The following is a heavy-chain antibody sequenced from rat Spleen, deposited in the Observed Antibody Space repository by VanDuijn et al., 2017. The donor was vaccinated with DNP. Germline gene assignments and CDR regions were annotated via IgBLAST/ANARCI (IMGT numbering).Heavy chain of an antibody. Sequence: EVQLQESGPGLVKPSQSLSLTCSVTSYSITSNYWGWIRKFPGNKMEWIGHISYSGITSYNPSLKSRISITRDTSKNQFFLHLNSVTTDDTATYYCARAYYDGTYYPNWYFDFWGPGTMVTVSS. D-gene: IGHD1-12*02. CDR2: ISYSGIT. CDR3: ARAYYDGTYYPNWYFDF. J-gene: IGHJ1*01. CDR1: SYSITSNY. V-gene: IGHV3-1*01.